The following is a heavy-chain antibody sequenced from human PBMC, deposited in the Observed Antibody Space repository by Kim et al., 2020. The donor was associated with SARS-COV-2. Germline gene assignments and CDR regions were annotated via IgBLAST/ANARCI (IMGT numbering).Heavy chain of an antibody. V-gene: IGHV4-31*03. CDR2: IYYSGST. CDR3: ARAPFTMFVVVKSFDI. CDR1: GGSISSGGYS. D-gene: IGHD3-22*01. J-gene: IGHJ3*02. Sequence: SGTLSLTCTVSGGSISSGGYSWSWIRQHPGKGLEWIGYIYYSGSTYYNPSLKSRVTISVDTSKNQFSLKLRSVTAADTALYSCARAPFTMFVVVKSFDI.